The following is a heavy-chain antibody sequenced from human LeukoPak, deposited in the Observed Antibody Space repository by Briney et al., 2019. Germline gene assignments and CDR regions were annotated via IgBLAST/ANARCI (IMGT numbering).Heavy chain of an antibody. V-gene: IGHV3-64D*06. CDR3: AKAARGVGIQYGLDS. CDR1: GFTFSSYA. J-gene: IGHJ4*02. CDR2: ISSYIDRT. Sequence: GGSLRLSCSASGFTFSSYAMHWVRQAPGKGLEYVSAISSYIDRTFYADSVQGRFTISRDNSGNTLYLQMSSLRREDTAVYYCAKAARGVGIQYGLDSWGQGTLVTVSS. D-gene: IGHD3-10*01.